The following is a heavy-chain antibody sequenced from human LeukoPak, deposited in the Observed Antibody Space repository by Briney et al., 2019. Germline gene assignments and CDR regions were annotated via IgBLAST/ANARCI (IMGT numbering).Heavy chain of an antibody. J-gene: IGHJ6*03. CDR2: IIPIFGTA. CDR1: GGTFSSYA. D-gene: IGHD2-8*01. V-gene: IGHV1-69*13. CDR3: ARECTNCPHYYYYYMDV. Sequence: SVKVSCKASGGTFSSYAISWVRQAPGQGLEWMGGIIPIFGTANYAQKFQGRVTITADESTSTAYMELSSLRSEDTAVYYCARECTNCPHYYYYYMDVWGKGTTVTISS.